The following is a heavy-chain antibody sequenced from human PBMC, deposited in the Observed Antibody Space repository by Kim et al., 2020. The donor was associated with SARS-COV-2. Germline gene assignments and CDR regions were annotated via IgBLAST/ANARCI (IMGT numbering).Heavy chain of an antibody. CDR2: INSDGSST. D-gene: IGHD1-20*01. J-gene: IGHJ5*02. V-gene: IGHV3-74*01. CDR3: ARGITGKRVWFDP. CDR1: GFTFSSYW. Sequence: GGSLRLSCAASGFTFSSYWMHWVRQAPGKGLVWVSRINSDGSSTSYADSVKGRFTISRDNAENTLYLQMNSLRAEDTAVYYCARGITGKRVWFDPWGQGTLVTVSS.